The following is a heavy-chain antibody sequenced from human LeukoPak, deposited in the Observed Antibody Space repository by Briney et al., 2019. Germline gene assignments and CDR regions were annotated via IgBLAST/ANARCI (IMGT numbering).Heavy chain of an antibody. CDR3: ARDGGQQLVHIDY. J-gene: IGHJ4*02. V-gene: IGHV3-7*01. D-gene: IGHD6-13*01. CDR1: GFTFSSYW. Sequence: PGGSLRLSCAASGFTFSSYWMSWVRQAPGKGLEWVANIKQGGSEKHYVDSVKGRFTISRDNAKNSLYLQMNSLRAEDTAVYYCARDGGQQLVHIDYWGQGTLVTVSS. CDR2: IKQGGSEK.